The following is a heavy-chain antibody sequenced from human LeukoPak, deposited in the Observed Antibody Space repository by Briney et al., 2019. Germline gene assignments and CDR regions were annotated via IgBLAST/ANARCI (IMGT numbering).Heavy chain of an antibody. V-gene: IGHV3-21*01. CDR2: ISGSSSFI. CDR1: GFTFSSYS. Sequence: GGSLRLSCAASGFTFSSYSMNWVRQAPGKGLEWVSSISGSSSFISYADSMQGRFTISRDNARNSLYLQMNSLRAEDTAVYYCARDGLQAYYDSSGFFDYWGQGTLVTVSS. J-gene: IGHJ4*02. CDR3: ARDGLQAYYDSSGFFDY. D-gene: IGHD3-22*01.